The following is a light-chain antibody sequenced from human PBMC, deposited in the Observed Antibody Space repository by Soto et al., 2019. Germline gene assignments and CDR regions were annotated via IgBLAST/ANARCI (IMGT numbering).Light chain of an antibody. Sequence: EIVLTQSPGTLSLSPGERATLSCRASQSVSSSDLAWYQQKPGQAPRLLIYGASSRATGIPERFGGSGSGTDFHLTISRLEPEDFAVYYCQQYGSSPLYTFGHGTKVDIK. V-gene: IGKV3-20*01. CDR2: GAS. J-gene: IGKJ3*01. CDR1: QSVSSSD. CDR3: QQYGSSPLYT.